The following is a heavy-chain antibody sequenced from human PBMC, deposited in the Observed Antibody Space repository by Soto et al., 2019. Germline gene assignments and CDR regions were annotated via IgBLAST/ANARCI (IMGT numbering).Heavy chain of an antibody. V-gene: IGHV3-30-3*01. D-gene: IGHD3-22*01. J-gene: IGHJ3*02. CDR2: ISYDGSNK. CDR3: ARAKGYYDSSGRNAFDI. Sequence: PGGSLRLSCAASGFPFSSYAMHWVRQAPGKGLEWVAFISYDGSNKYYADSVKGRFTISRDNSKNTLYLQMNSLRAEDTAVYYCARAKGYYDSSGRNAFDIWGQGTMVTVSS. CDR1: GFPFSSYA.